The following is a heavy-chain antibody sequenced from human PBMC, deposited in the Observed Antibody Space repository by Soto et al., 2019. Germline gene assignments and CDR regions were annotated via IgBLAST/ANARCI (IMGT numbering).Heavy chain of an antibody. CDR3: ARHSLGYSYGLIEPGLDY. D-gene: IGHD5-18*01. V-gene: IGHV5-51*01. CDR2: IYPGDSDT. Sequence: PGESLKISCKGSGYSFTSYWIGWVRQMPGKGLEWMGIIYPGDSDTRYSPSFQGQVTISADKSISTAYLQWSSLKASDTAMYYCARHSLGYSYGLIEPGLDYWGQGTLVTVSS. J-gene: IGHJ4*02. CDR1: GYSFTSYW.